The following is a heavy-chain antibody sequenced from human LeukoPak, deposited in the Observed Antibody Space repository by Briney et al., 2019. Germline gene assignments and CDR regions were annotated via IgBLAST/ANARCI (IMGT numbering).Heavy chain of an antibody. CDR3: ASRLYSSGSFDY. CDR2: ISSSGSTI. Sequence: GGSLRLSCAASGFTFSDYYMSWIRQAPGKGLKWVSYISSSGSTIYYADSVKGRFTISRDNAKNSLYLQMNSLRAEDTAVYYCASRLYSSGSFDYWGQGTLVTVSS. J-gene: IGHJ4*02. CDR1: GFTFSDYY. V-gene: IGHV3-11*04. D-gene: IGHD6-19*01.